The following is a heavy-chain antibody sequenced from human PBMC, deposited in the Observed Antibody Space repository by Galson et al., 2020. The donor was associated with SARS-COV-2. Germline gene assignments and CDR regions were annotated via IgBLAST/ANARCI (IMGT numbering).Heavy chain of an antibody. CDR3: ARSHVAPGISGLDG. Sequence: GGSLRLSCAASGFTFSSYTMHWVRQAQGKGLEWVADMSYDGSYKDYTDSVKGRFTISRDNSNNKLFLHMNSLRPGDTAVYFCARSHVAPGISGLDGWGQGTTVTVSS. CDR2: MSYDGSYK. J-gene: IGHJ6*02. V-gene: IGHV3-30-3*01. CDR1: GFTFSSYT. D-gene: IGHD5-12*01.